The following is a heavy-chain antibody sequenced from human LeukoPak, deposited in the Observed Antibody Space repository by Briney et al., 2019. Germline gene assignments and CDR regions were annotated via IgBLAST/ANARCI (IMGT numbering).Heavy chain of an antibody. CDR2: IYSGGST. D-gene: IGHD2-2*01. CDR1: GFTVSSNC. CDR3: AREGYCSSTSCYSVDY. J-gene: IGHJ4*02. Sequence: GGSLRLSCAASGFTVSSNCMSWVRQAPGKGLEWVSVIYSGGSTYYADSVKGRFTISRDNSKNTLYLQMNSLRAEDTAVYYCAREGYCSSTSCYSVDYWGQGTLVTVSS. V-gene: IGHV3-53*01.